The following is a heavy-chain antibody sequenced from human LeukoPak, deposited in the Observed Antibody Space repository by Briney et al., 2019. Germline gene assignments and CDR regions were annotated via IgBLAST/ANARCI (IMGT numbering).Heavy chain of an antibody. V-gene: IGHV1-8*01. CDR2: MNPNSGNT. CDR3: ARTGVPAATSYYYYYGMDV. CDR1: GYTFTSYG. Sequence: ASVKVSCKASGYTFTSYGINWVRQATGQGLEWMGWMNPNSGNTGYAQKFQGRVTMTRNTSISTAYMELSSLRSEDTAVYYCARTGVPAATSYYYYYGMDVWGQGTTVTVSS. J-gene: IGHJ6*02. D-gene: IGHD2-2*01.